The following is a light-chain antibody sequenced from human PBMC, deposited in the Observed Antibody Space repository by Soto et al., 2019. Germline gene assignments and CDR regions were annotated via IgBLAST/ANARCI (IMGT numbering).Light chain of an antibody. CDR2: EVS. Sequence: QSALTQPPSASGSFGQSVTISCTGTSSDVGGYNYVSWYQQHPGKAPKLMIYEVSERPSGVPDRFSGSKSGNTASLTVSGFQADDEADYYCSSYSGTNYHYVFGTGTQLTVL. J-gene: IGLJ1*01. V-gene: IGLV2-8*01. CDR3: SSYSGTNYHYV. CDR1: SSDVGGYNY.